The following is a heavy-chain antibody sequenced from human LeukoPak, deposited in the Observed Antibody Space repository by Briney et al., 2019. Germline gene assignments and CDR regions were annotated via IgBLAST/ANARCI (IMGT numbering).Heavy chain of an antibody. V-gene: IGHV3-23*01. J-gene: IGHJ4*02. D-gene: IGHD6-19*01. CDR1: GFTFSSYA. Sequence: QPGGSLRLSCVASGFTFSSYAMSWVRQAPGKGLEWVSVISTSGGSTYYADSVKGRFTISRDNSKNTLYLQMNSLRAEDTAVYYCAKGGSGWYGDYWGQGTLVTVSS. CDR3: AKGGSGWYGDY. CDR2: ISTSGGST.